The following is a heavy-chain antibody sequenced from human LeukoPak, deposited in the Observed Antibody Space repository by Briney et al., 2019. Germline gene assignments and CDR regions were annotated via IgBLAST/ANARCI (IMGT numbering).Heavy chain of an antibody. Sequence: SETLSLTCAVYGGSFSGYYWSWIRQPPGKGLEWIGEINHSGSTYYNPSLKSRVTISVDTSKDQFSLKLSSVTAADTAVYYCASIGYNYGQYFDYWGQGTLVTVSS. V-gene: IGHV4-34*01. CDR3: ASIGYNYGQYFDY. CDR1: GGSFSGYY. CDR2: INHSGST. J-gene: IGHJ4*02. D-gene: IGHD5-18*01.